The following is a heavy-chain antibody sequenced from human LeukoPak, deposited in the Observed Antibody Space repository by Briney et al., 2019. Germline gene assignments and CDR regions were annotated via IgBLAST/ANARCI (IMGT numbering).Heavy chain of an antibody. V-gene: IGHV3-48*03. D-gene: IGHD2/OR15-2a*01. CDR2: ISSSGSTT. Sequence: GGSLRLSCAAPGFTFSSYEMNWVRQAPGEGLEWVSYISSSGSTTYYADSVKGRFTISRDNAKNSVFLQMNSLRAEDTAVYYCERDLYRYYAFDYWGQGTLVTVSS. CDR1: GFTFSSYE. J-gene: IGHJ4*02. CDR3: ERDLYRYYAFDY.